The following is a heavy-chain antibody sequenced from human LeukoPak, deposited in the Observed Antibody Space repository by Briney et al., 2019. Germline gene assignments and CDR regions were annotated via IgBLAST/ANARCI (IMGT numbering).Heavy chain of an antibody. CDR1: GGSISSSNYY. Sequence: SETLSLTCTVSGGSISSSNYYWGWIRQPPGKGLEWIGSIYYSGSTYYNLSLKSRGTISVDTSKIQFSLKLNSLTAADTAGYYCARHRDCSPSSCYTSWFDPWGPGTLVTAS. J-gene: IGHJ5*02. D-gene: IGHD2-2*02. V-gene: IGHV4-39*01. CDR3: ARHRDCSPSSCYTSWFDP. CDR2: IYYSGST.